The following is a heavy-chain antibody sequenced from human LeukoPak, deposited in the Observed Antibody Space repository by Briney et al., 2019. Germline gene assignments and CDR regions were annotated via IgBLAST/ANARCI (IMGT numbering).Heavy chain of an antibody. V-gene: IGHV4-4*07. CDR1: GGSISSYY. Sequence: SETLSLTCTVSGGSISSYYWSWIRQPAGKGLEWIGRIYTSGSTNYNPSLKSRVTMSVDTSKNQFSLKLSSVTAADTAVYYCARDRVLCRGGDCSFDYWGQGTLVTVSS. J-gene: IGHJ4*02. D-gene: IGHD2-21*01. CDR3: ARDRVLCRGGDCSFDY. CDR2: IYTSGST.